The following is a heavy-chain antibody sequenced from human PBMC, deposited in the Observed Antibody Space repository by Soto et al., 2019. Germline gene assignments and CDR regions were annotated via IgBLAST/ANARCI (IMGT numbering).Heavy chain of an antibody. V-gene: IGHV1-18*01. CDR1: GGTFSSYA. CDR2: ISAYNGNT. Sequence: ASVKLSCKASGGTFSSYAISWVRQAPGQGLEWMGWISAYNGNTNYAQKLQGRVTMTTDTSTSTAYMELRSLRSDDTAVYYCARFRYDSSGYYGGYFDYWGQGTLVTGSS. D-gene: IGHD3-22*01. J-gene: IGHJ4*02. CDR3: ARFRYDSSGYYGGYFDY.